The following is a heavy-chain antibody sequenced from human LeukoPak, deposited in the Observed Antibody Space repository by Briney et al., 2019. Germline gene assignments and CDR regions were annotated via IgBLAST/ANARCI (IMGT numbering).Heavy chain of an antibody. V-gene: IGHV4-39*01. J-gene: IGHJ4*02. CDR1: RVSIGSISYY. CDR2: IYYSGST. Sequence: PSETLSLTCTVSRVSIGSISYYCCWIRQPPSKGLEWIGSIYYSGSTYYNPSLKSRVTISVDASKNQFSLKLSSVTAADTAVYYCARPYSSSSTDYFDYWGQGTLVTVSS. CDR3: ARPYSSSSTDYFDY. D-gene: IGHD6-6*01.